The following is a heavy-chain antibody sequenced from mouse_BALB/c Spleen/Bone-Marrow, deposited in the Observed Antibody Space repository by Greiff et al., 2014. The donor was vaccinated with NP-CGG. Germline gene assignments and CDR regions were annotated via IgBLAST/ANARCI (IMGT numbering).Heavy chain of an antibody. J-gene: IGHJ2*01. CDR2: IWGGGST. D-gene: IGHD2-10*02. CDR3: ARLYGNDGGYFDY. Sequence: VLLVESGPGLVAPSQSLSITCTVSGFSLSRYSVHWVRQPPGKGLEWLGMIWGGGSTGYNSALKSRLSISKYNSKSQVFLKMNSLQTDDTAMYYCARLYGNDGGYFDYWGQGTTLTVSS. V-gene: IGHV2-6-4*01. CDR1: GFSLSRYS.